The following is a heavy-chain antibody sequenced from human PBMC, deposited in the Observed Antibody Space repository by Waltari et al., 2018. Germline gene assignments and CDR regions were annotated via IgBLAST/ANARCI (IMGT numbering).Heavy chain of an antibody. D-gene: IGHD3-16*02. CDR2: INPNSGGT. V-gene: IGHV1-2*06. J-gene: IGHJ3*02. CDR3: ARGAVIWANDAFDI. CDR1: GYTFTGYS. Sequence: QVQLVQSGAEVKKPGASVKVSCKASGYTFTGYSLHWLRPAPGQGLEWMGRINPNSGGTNYAQKFQGRVTMTRDTSISTAYMELSRLRSDDTAVYYCARGAVIWANDAFDIWGQGTMVTVSS.